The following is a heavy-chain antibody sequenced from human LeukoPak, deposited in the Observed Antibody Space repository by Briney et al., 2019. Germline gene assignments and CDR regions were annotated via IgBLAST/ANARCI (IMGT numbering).Heavy chain of an antibody. D-gene: IGHD2-15*01. V-gene: IGHV3-30*03. CDR2: ISYDGSNK. CDR3: VRDRHYSADY. J-gene: IGHJ4*02. Sequence: GRSLRLSCAASGFTFSSHGMHWVRQAPGKGLEWVAVISYDGSNKYYADSVKGRFTISRDNAKNTLHLQMNSLRAEDTAVYYCVRDRHYSADYWGQGTLVTVSS. CDR1: GFTFSSHG.